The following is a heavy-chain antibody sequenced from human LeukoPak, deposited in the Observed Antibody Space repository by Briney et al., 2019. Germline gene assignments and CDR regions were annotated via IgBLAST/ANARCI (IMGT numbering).Heavy chain of an antibody. D-gene: IGHD2-2*01. J-gene: IGHJ5*01. CDR2: VYHSGST. Sequence: PSETLSLTCSVSGDSFNNYYWTWIRPPPGKGLEWIGYVYHSGSTTYNPSLKTRLHLSVDTSKNSLSLKLGSVTAADTAVYYCASSPRLTTSWFLFDSWGHGTLVTVSS. V-gene: IGHV4-59*08. CDR3: ASSPRLTTSWFLFDS. CDR1: GDSFNNYY.